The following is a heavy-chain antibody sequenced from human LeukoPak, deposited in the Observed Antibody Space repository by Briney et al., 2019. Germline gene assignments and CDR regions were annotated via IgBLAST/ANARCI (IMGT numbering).Heavy chain of an antibody. Sequence: GSLRLSCAASGFTFSSYAMSWVRQAPGKGLQWIGEINHSGSTNYNPSLKSRVTISVDTSKNQFSLKLSSVTASDTAVYYCARRGVAARRRFDYWGQGTLVTVSS. V-gene: IGHV4-34*01. CDR1: GFTFSSYA. CDR2: INHSGST. CDR3: ARRGVAARRRFDY. J-gene: IGHJ4*02. D-gene: IGHD6-6*01.